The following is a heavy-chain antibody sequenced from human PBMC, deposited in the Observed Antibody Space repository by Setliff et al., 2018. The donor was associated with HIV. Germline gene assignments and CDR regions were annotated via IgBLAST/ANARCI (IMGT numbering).Heavy chain of an antibody. D-gene: IGHD6-6*01. J-gene: IGHJ3*01. Sequence: GGSLRLSCAASGFRFSDYYMNWIRQAPGKGLEWISSIRSSGRTIKYADSVKGRFTISRDKAKRSLYLQMNSLRVEDTAVYYCARDIPPEYPGFDLWGQGTVVTVS. V-gene: IGHV3-11*04. CDR3: ARDIPPEYPGFDL. CDR2: IRSSGRTI. CDR1: GFRFSDYY.